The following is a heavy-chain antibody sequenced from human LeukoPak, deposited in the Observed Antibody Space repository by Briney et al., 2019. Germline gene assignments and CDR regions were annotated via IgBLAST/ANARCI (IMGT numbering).Heavy chain of an antibody. Sequence: GASVKVSCRASGYTFTIYGISWVRQAPGQGLEWMGCINVYNGNTNYAQKFQGRITMTRDTSTSTAYMELRSLKSDDTAVYYCARGLVVPAAMGEFDYWGQGTLIAVSS. V-gene: IGHV1-18*01. CDR3: ARGLVVPAAMGEFDY. D-gene: IGHD2-2*01. CDR2: INVYNGNT. J-gene: IGHJ4*02. CDR1: GYTFTIYG.